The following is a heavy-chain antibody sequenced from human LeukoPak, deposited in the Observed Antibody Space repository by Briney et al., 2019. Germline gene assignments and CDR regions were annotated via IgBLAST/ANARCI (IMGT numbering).Heavy chain of an antibody. V-gene: IGHV1-8*01. D-gene: IGHD3-22*01. CDR1: GYTSTSYD. CDR2: MNPNSGNT. J-gene: IGHJ4*02. Sequence: ASVKVSCKASGYTSTSYDINWVRQATGQGLEWMGWMNPNSGNTGYAQKFQGRVTMTRNTSISTAYMELSSLRSEDTAVYYCARGVWDSSGYFSWGQGTLVTVSS. CDR3: ARGVWDSSGYFS.